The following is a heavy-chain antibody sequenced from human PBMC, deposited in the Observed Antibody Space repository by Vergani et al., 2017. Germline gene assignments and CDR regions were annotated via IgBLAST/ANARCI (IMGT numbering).Heavy chain of an antibody. CDR1: GGTFSSYA. CDR3: ARDRSPIVATTGFDY. CDR2: IIPIFGTA. D-gene: IGHD5-12*01. Sequence: QVQLVQSGAEVKKPGASVKVSCKASGGTFSSYAISWVRQAPGQGLEWMGGIIPIFGTANYAQKFQGRVTITADESTSTAYMELSSLRAEETAVYYCARDRSPIVATTGFDYWGQGTLVTVSS. V-gene: IGHV1-69*01. J-gene: IGHJ4*02.